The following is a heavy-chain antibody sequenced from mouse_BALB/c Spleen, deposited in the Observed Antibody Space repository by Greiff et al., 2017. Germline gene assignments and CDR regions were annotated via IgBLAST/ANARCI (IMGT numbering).Heavy chain of an antibody. V-gene: IGHV3-2*02. CDR2: ISYSGST. D-gene: IGHD2-4*01. Sequence: ESGPGLVKPSQSLSLTCTVTGYSITSDYAWNWIRQFPGNKLEWMGYISYSGSTSYNPSLKSRISITRDTSKNQFFLQLNSVTTEDTATYYCARIYYDYDYFDYWGQGTTLTVSS. CDR1: GYSITSDYA. J-gene: IGHJ2*01. CDR3: ARIYYDYDYFDY.